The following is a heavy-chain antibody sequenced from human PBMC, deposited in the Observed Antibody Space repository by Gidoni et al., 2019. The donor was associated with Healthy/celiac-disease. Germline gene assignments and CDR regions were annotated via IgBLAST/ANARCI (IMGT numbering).Heavy chain of an antibody. Sequence: EVQLLESGGGLVQPGGSLRLSCAASGFPFSSYAMSWVRQAPGKGLGWFSAISGSGGSTYYADSVKGRFTISRDNSKNTLYLQMNSLRAEDTAVYYCAQGASIAAAGTYGRLNYYGMDVWGQGTTVTVSS. V-gene: IGHV3-23*01. J-gene: IGHJ6*02. CDR2: ISGSGGST. CDR3: AQGASIAAAGTYGRLNYYGMDV. D-gene: IGHD6-13*01. CDR1: GFPFSSYA.